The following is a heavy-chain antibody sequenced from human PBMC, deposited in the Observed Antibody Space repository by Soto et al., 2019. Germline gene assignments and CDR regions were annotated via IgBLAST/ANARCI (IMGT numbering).Heavy chain of an antibody. CDR1: GFIFSDYW. D-gene: IGHD6-25*01. Sequence: VQLVESGGDLVQPGGSLRLSCVASGFIFSDYWMTWVRQAPGKGLEWVASIKPDGSTAYYADSVRGRFALSRDNGKTSLYLQMDSLKAEDMAVYYCARPPSAAAIDYWGQGTLVTVSS. V-gene: IGHV3-7*03. J-gene: IGHJ4*02. CDR3: ARPPSAAAIDY. CDR2: IKPDGSTA.